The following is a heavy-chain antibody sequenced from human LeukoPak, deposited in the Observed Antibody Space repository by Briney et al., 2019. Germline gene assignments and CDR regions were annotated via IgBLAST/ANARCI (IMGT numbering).Heavy chain of an antibody. Sequence: SETLSFTCAVYGGSFSGYYWSWIRQPPGKGLEWIGEINHSGSTNYNPSLKSRVTISVDTSKNQFSLKLSSVTAADTAVYYCARGRTYYGSGSYYSGWGQRTLVTVSS. CDR3: ARGRTYYGSGSYYSG. CDR2: INHSGST. CDR1: GGSFSGYY. D-gene: IGHD3-10*01. J-gene: IGHJ4*02. V-gene: IGHV4-34*01.